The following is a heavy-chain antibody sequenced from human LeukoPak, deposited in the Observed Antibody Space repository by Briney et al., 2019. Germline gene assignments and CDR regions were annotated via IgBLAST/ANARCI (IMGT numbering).Heavy chain of an antibody. CDR3: ARGDWSKTSCQDFDC. Sequence: PGGSLILSCPAFGFTFRSYAMDWVRQAPGKGLEGVAVIYYDGSNKYYAHAVKGRFTISRDNSKNTLYLQTNSLRAEDTAVYCCARGDWSKTSCQDFDCWGQGTLVTLSS. CDR2: IYYDGSNK. V-gene: IGHV3-30*04. D-gene: IGHD2-2*01. CDR1: GFTFRSYA. J-gene: IGHJ4*02.